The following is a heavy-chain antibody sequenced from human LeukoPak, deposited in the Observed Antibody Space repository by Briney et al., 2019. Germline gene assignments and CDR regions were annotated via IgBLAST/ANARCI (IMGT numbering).Heavy chain of an antibody. J-gene: IGHJ4*02. CDR3: ARPIVATNLDY. D-gene: IGHD5-12*01. CDR2: IKQDGSEK. V-gene: IGHV3-7*05. CDR1: GITLSSFW. Sequence: GGSLRLSCAASGITLSSFWMSWVRQAPGKGLEWVANIKQDGSEKYYVDSVKGRFTISRDNAKNSLYLQMNSLRAEDTAVYYCARPIVATNLDYWGQGTLVTVSS.